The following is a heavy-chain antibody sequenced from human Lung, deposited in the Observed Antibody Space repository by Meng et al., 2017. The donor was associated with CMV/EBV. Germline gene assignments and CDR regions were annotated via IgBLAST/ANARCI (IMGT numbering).Heavy chain of an antibody. CDR2: LSWDGGTT. J-gene: IGHJ4*02. V-gene: IGHV3-43*01. D-gene: IGHD2-2*01. CDR1: GFTFADYT. CDR3: AEDTSFHGLALPSN. Sequence: GGSXRLXCAASGFTFADYTMHWVRQVPGKGLQWVSLLSWDGGTTFYADSVKGRFTISRDISENSLYLQMNSLRSEDTALYFCAEDTSFHGLALPSNWGRGTLVTVSS.